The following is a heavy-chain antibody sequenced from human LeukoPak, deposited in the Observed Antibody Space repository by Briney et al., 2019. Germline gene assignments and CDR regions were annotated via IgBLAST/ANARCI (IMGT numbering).Heavy chain of an antibody. Sequence: PGGSLRLSCAASGFTFSSNYMSWLRQAPGKGLEWVSVIYSGGSTYYADSVKGRFTISRDNSKNTLYLQMNSLRVEDTAVYYCARVRPYYYYMDGWGKGTTVTVCS. J-gene: IGHJ6*03. V-gene: IGHV3-53*01. CDR3: ARVRPYYYYMDG. CDR1: GFTFSSNY. CDR2: IYSGGST.